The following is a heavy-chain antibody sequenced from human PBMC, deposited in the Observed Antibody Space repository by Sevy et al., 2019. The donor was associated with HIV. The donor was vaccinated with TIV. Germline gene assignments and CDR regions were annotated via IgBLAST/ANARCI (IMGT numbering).Heavy chain of an antibody. CDR3: ARGGAGRQFDYYYYMDV. D-gene: IGHD6-6*01. CDR2: VYYTGKT. J-gene: IGHJ6*03. V-gene: IGHV4-59*01. Sequence: SETLSLTCNVSGGSITRYYWNWIRQTPGKGLEWIAFVYYTGKTNYNPSLKSRATVSLDTSKGQFSLKLSSVTAADTAVYYCARGGAGRQFDYYYYMDVWGKGTTVTVSS. CDR1: GGSITRYY.